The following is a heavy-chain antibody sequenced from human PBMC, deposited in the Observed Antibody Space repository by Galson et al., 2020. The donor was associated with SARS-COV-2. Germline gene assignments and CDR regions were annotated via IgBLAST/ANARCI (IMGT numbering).Heavy chain of an antibody. CDR2: ISSSGSTI. J-gene: IGHJ4*01. CDR1: GFTFSDYY. D-gene: IGHD5-12*01. Sequence: GGSLRLSCAASGFTFSDYYMSWIRQAPGKGLEWVSYISSSGSTIYYADSVKGRFTISRDNAKNSLYLQMNSLRAEYTAVYYWAIEDSGYDCFDYWGQEPWSPSPQ. V-gene: IGHV3-11*01. CDR3: AIEDSGYDCFDY.